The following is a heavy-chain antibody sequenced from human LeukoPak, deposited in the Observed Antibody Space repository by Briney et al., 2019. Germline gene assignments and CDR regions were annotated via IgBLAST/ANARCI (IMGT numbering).Heavy chain of an antibody. D-gene: IGHD1-26*01. CDR3: AREWELPLGWFDP. Sequence: SETLSLTCAVSGYSISSGYYWGWLRQPPGKGLEGIGSIYHSGSTYYNPSLKSRVTISVDTSKNQFSLKLSSVTAADTAVYYCAREWELPLGWFDPWGQGTLVTVSS. J-gene: IGHJ5*02. CDR1: GYSISSGYY. CDR2: IYHSGST. V-gene: IGHV4-38-2*01.